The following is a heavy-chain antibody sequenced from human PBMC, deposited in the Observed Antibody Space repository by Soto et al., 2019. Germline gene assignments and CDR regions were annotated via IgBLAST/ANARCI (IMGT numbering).Heavy chain of an antibody. CDR3: AKDVTSGYSSYGMDV. CDR1: GFTFSSYA. J-gene: IGHJ6*02. D-gene: IGHD5-12*01. V-gene: IGHV3-23*01. Sequence: PGGSLRLSCAASGFTFSSYAMSWVRQAPGKGLEWVSAISGSGGSTYYADSVKGRFTISRDNSKNTLYLQMNSLRAEDTAVYYCAKDVTSGYSSYGMDVWGQGTTVTVSS. CDR2: ISGSGGST.